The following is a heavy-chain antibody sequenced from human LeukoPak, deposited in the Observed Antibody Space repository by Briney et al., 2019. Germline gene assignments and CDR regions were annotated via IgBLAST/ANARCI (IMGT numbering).Heavy chain of an antibody. V-gene: IGHV3-NL1*01. D-gene: IGHD3-10*01. CDR3: ATYYYGSGIPDYYGMDV. J-gene: IGHJ6*02. CDR2: IYSGGST. CDR1: GFTFSNYG. Sequence: GGFLRLSCAASGFTFSNYGMHWVRQAPGKGLEWVSVIYSGGSTYYADSVKGRFTISRDNSKNTLYLQMNSLRAEDTAVYYCATYYYGSGIPDYYGMDVWGQGTTVTVSS.